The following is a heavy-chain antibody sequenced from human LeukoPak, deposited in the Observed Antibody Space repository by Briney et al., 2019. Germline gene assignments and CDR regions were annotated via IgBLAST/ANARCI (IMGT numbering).Heavy chain of an antibody. V-gene: IGHV3-7*01. CDR3: ARDGGVVNPPLDP. J-gene: IGHJ5*02. CDR1: GFTFSSYW. CDR2: IKQDGSEK. Sequence: GGSLRLSCAASGFTFSSYWMSWVRQAPGKGLEWVANIKQDGSEKYYVDSVKGRFTISRDNAKNSLYLQMNSLRAEDTAVYYCARDGGVVNPPLDPWGQGTLVTVSS. D-gene: IGHD3-3*01.